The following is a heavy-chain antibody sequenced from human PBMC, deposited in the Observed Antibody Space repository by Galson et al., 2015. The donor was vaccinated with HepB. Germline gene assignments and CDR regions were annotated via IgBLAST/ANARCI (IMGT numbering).Heavy chain of an antibody. J-gene: IGHJ6*02. CDR1: GFNFDDYG. Sequence: SLRLSCAASGFNFDDYGLHWVRQVPGKAPEWVSGISWNSVSTGYADSVKGRFTVSRDNAKNSLYLHMNSLRPEDTALYYCAKDTFGPEDDILTGQYYYGMDVWGQGTKVTVSS. CDR3: AKDTFGPEDDILTGQYYYGMDV. CDR2: ISWNSVST. D-gene: IGHD3-9*01. V-gene: IGHV3-9*01.